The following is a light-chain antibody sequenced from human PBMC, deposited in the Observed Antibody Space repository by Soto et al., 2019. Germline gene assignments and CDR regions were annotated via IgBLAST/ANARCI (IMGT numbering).Light chain of an antibody. Sequence: DIQMTQSPSTLSASVGDMVTITCRASQSISTWLAWYQQKPGKAPKLLIYDASSLESGVPSRFSGSGSGTEFTLTISSLQPDDFATYYCQQYNSYSGTFGQGTKVDIK. V-gene: IGKV1-5*01. J-gene: IGKJ1*01. CDR2: DAS. CDR1: QSISTW. CDR3: QQYNSYSGT.